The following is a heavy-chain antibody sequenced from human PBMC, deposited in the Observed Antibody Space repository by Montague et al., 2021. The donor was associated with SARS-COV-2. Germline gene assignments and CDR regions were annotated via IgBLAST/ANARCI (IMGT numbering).Heavy chain of an antibody. J-gene: IGHJ6*02. CDR1: GFTFSSYG. Sequence: PLRLSCAASGFTFSSYGMHWVRQAPGKGLEWVAVIWYDGSNKYYADSVKGRFTISRDNSKNTLYLQMNSLRAEDTAVYYCAKEAAALTGGMDVWGQGTTVTVSS. CDR2: IWYDGSNK. D-gene: IGHD3-9*01. CDR3: AKEAAALTGGMDV. V-gene: IGHV3-33*06.